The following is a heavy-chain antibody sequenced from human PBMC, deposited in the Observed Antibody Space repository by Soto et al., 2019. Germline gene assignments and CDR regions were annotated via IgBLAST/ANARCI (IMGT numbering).Heavy chain of an antibody. V-gene: IGHV1-69*02. D-gene: IGHD6-13*01. CDR3: QVHSRTPDTGWFDP. CDR1: GGTFSSYT. Sequence: QVQLVQSGAEVKKPGSSVKVSCKASGGTFSSYTISWVRQAPGQGLEWMGRSIPILGIANYAQKFQGRVTITANKPTSTAYMELSSLRSEDTAVYYCQVHSRTPDTGWFDPWGQGTLVTVSS. CDR2: SIPILGIA. J-gene: IGHJ5*02.